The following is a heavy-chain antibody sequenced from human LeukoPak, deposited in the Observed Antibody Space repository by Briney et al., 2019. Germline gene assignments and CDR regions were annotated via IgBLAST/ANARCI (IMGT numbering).Heavy chain of an antibody. D-gene: IGHD4-11*01. CDR1: GGSISSSNW. CDR2: IYHSGST. Sequence: SGTLSLTCAVSGGSISSSNWWSWVRQPPGKGLEWIGEIYHSGSTNYNPSLKSRVTISVDKSKNQFSLKLSSVTAADTAVYYCAHKEYGDYRRFDPWGQGTLVTVSS. CDR3: AHKEYGDYRRFDP. J-gene: IGHJ5*02. V-gene: IGHV4-4*02.